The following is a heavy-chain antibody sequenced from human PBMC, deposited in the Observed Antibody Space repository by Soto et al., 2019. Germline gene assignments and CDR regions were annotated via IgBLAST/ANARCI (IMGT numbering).Heavy chain of an antibody. CDR1: GYTFTSYY. CDR2: INPSGGST. V-gene: IGHV1-46*01. J-gene: IGHJ4*02. Sequence: ASVKVSCKASGYTFTSYYMHWVRQAPGQGLEWMGIINPSGGSTSYAQKFQGRVTMTRDTSTSTVYMELSSLRSEDTAVYYCARDYCSSTSCLFPDYWGQGTLVXVSS. D-gene: IGHD2-2*01. CDR3: ARDYCSSTSCLFPDY.